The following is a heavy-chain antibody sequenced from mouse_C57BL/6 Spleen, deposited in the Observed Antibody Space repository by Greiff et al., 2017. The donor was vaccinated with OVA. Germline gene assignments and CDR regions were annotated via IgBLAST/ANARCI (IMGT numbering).Heavy chain of an antibody. D-gene: IGHD1-1*01. Sequence: VQLQQPGAELVKPGASVKMSCKASGYTFTSYWITWVKQRPGQGLEWIGDIYPGSGSTNYNEKFKSKATLTVDTSSSTAYMQISSLTSEDSAVYYCARPSYGSSYDYWGQGTTLTVSS. J-gene: IGHJ2*01. CDR2: IYPGSGST. V-gene: IGHV1-55*01. CDR1: GYTFTSYW. CDR3: ARPSYGSSYDY.